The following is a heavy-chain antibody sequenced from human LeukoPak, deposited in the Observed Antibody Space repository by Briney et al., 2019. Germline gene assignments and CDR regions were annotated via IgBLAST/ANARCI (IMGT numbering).Heavy chain of an antibody. V-gene: IGHV3-11*01. Sequence: GGSLRLSCAASGFTFSDYYMSWIRQAPGKGLEWVSYISSSGSTIYYAGSVKGRFTISRDNAKNSLYLQMNSLRAEDTAVYYCARDERCSGGSCYYYYGMDVWGQGTTVTVSS. D-gene: IGHD2-15*01. CDR3: ARDERCSGGSCYYYYGMDV. CDR1: GFTFSDYY. J-gene: IGHJ6*02. CDR2: ISSSGSTI.